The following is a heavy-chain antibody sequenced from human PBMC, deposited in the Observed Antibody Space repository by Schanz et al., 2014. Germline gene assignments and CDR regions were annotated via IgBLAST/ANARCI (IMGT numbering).Heavy chain of an antibody. CDR1: GFIVRSNY. V-gene: IGHV3-66*01. D-gene: IGHD2-15*01. Sequence: EVQLAESGGGLVQPGGSLRLSCAVSGFIVRSNYMTWVRQAPGKGLEWVSFVHPGGSTYYPDSVKGRFTISRDNAKNSLFLQMNSLRAEDTAVYYCARDFLLEQLGYSHYYYAMDVWAKVPRSPSP. CDR2: VHPGGST. J-gene: IGHJ6*02. CDR3: ARDFLLEQLGYSHYYYAMDV.